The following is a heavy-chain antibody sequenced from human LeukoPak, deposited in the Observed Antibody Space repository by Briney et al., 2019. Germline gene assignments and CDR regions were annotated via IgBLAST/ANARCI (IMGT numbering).Heavy chain of an antibody. D-gene: IGHD4-23*01. J-gene: IGHJ4*02. CDR2: ISYDGSNK. CDR3: AKSRYGGNSPYYFDY. Sequence: PGGSLRLSCAASGFTFSSYGMHWVRQAPGKGLEWVAVISYDGSNKYYADSVKGRFIISRDNSKNTLYLQMNSLRAEDTAVYYCAKSRYGGNSPYYFDYWGQGTLVTVSS. CDR1: GFTFSSYG. V-gene: IGHV3-30*18.